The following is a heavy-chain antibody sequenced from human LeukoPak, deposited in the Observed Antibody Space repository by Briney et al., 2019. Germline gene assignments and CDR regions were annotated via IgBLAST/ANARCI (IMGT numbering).Heavy chain of an antibody. CDR2: IYYSGSA. CDR3: ARATVAGRRFDY. CDR1: GGSVSSGSYY. D-gene: IGHD6-19*01. Sequence: SETLSLTCTVSGGSVSSGSYYWSWIRQPPGKGLEWIGYIYYSGSANYNPSLKSRVTISVDTSKNQFSLKLSSVTAADTAVYYCARATVAGRRFDYWGQGTLVTVSS. J-gene: IGHJ4*02. V-gene: IGHV4-61*01.